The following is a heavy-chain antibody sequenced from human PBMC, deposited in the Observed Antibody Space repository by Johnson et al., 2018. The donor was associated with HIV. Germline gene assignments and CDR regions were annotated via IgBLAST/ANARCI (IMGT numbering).Heavy chain of an antibody. Sequence: QVQLVESGGGVVQPGRSLRLSCVGSGFTFSSYGMHWVRQAPGKGLEWVDVIASGGGHEVYADYVRGRFTISRDNSKNTLYLQMNSLRPEDTAVYFCAREKGMTTIRDGFDIWGQGTMGSVSS. CDR1: GFTFSSYG. D-gene: IGHD5-24*01. CDR3: AREKGMTTIRDGFDI. CDR2: IASGGGHE. J-gene: IGHJ3*02. V-gene: IGHV3-30*03.